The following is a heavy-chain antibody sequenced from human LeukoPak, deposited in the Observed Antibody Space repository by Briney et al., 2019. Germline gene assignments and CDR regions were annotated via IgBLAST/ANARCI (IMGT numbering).Heavy chain of an antibody. J-gene: IGHJ6*04. V-gene: IGHV3-74*01. CDR1: GFSLSSYW. D-gene: IGHD1-26*01. Sequence: GGSLRLSCAASGFSLSSYWMHWVRQAPGKGLVWVSRITGDGRTTRYADSVNGRFTISRDDAKNTLYLQMNSLRVEDTAVYYCASYFYSGRGVDVWGTGTTVTVSS. CDR2: ITGDGRTT. CDR3: ASYFYSGRGVDV.